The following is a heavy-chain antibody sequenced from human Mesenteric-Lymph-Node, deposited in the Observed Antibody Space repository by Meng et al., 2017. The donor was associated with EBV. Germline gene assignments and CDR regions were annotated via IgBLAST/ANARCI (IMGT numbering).Heavy chain of an antibody. V-gene: IGHV1-24*01. Sequence: QVQRVQSGAEVKKPGASVQVSCKVSGYTLTEFSMHWVRQAPGKGLEWMGSFDPEDGETVYAHNFQDRVTMTEDTSTDTGYMELSSLTSEDTAVYYCATLLFNQFDCWGQGTLVTVSS. CDR3: ATLLFNQFDC. CDR2: FDPEDGET. CDR1: GYTLTEFS. D-gene: IGHD2-15*01. J-gene: IGHJ4*02.